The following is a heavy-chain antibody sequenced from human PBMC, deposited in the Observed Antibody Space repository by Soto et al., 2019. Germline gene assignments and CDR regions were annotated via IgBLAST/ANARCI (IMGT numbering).Heavy chain of an antibody. Sequence: EVQLLESGGGLVQPGGSLRLSCAASGFTFRKYAMTWVRQAPGKGLEWVSVISGSGDATYYADSVKGRFTISRDNSKNTLYLHRNSRRGEDTAIYDRAKCGPWETTIEVDDYDYRDVWGKGTTVTVSS. CDR3: AKCGPWETTIEVDDYDYRDV. D-gene: IGHD3-22*01. J-gene: IGHJ6*03. CDR2: ISGSGDAT. V-gene: IGHV3-23*01. CDR1: GFTFRKYA.